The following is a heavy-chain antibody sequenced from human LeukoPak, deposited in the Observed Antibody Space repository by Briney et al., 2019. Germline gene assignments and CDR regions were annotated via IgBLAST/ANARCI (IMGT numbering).Heavy chain of an antibody. CDR3: AREKANTNDFWSGSWNYYYYMDV. V-gene: IGHV4-4*07. D-gene: IGHD3-3*01. J-gene: IGHJ6*03. Sequence: ASDTLSLTCTVSGGSISSYYWSWLRQPAGKGLEWLGRIYTSGSTNYNPSLKSRVTISVDTYKNQFSLKLSSVTAADTAVYYCAREKANTNDFWSGSWNYYYYMDVWGKGTTVTVSS. CDR1: GGSISSYY. CDR2: IYTSGST.